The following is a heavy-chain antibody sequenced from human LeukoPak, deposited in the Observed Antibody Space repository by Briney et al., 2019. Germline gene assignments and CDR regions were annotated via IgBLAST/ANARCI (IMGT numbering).Heavy chain of an antibody. CDR2: IKQDGSEK. CDR3: AKDLDSSGYYYGIFDY. Sequence: GGSLRLSCVASGFTFSSYWMSWVRQAPGKGLEWVANIKQDGSEKYYVNSVKGRFTISRDNAKNSLYLQMNSLRAEDTAVYYCAKDLDSSGYYYGIFDYWGQGTLVTASS. J-gene: IGHJ4*02. V-gene: IGHV3-7*01. D-gene: IGHD3-22*01. CDR1: GFTFSSYW.